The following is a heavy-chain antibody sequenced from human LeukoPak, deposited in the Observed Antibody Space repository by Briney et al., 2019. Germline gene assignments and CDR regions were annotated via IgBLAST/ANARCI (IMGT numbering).Heavy chain of an antibody. CDR2: IYSGGGT. D-gene: IGHD3-22*01. V-gene: IGHV3-66*01. CDR1: GFTVSSSY. Sequence: GGSLRLSCAVSGFTVSSSYMNWVRQAPGKGLEWVSLIYSGGGTYYADSVKGRFTISRDNSKNTLYLQMNSLRAEDTAVYYCARNYYDSSAYYYFDYWGQGTLVTVSS. J-gene: IGHJ4*02. CDR3: ARNYYDSSAYYYFDY.